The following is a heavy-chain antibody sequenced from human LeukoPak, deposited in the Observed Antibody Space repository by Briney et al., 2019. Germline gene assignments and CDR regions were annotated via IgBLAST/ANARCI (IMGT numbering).Heavy chain of an antibody. D-gene: IGHD1-26*01. J-gene: IGHJ6*02. CDR3: AEATPRRYQPYYGMDV. CDR1: GYTFTSYA. CDR2: IIPILGIA. V-gene: IGHV1-69*04. Sequence: ASVKVSCKASGYTFTSYAISWVRQAPGQGLEWMGRIIPILGIANYAQKFQGRVTITADKSTSTAYMELSSLRSEDTAVYYCAEATPRRYQPYYGMDVWGQGTTVTVSS.